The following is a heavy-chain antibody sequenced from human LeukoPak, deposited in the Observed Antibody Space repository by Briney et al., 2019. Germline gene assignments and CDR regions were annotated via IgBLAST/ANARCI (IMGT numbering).Heavy chain of an antibody. Sequence: PGGPLRLPVAASGFPVSSNYMSWVRPVPGTGLEGPSIIHSGGKTYYAASVKGRFTISRDNSQNTLFLKMNSLRVEDTAVYSCARVSLSSRDYFDFWGQGTLVTASS. J-gene: IGHJ4*02. D-gene: IGHD6-19*01. CDR1: GFPVSSNY. CDR3: ARVSLSSRDYFDF. V-gene: IGHV3-53*01. CDR2: IHSGGKT.